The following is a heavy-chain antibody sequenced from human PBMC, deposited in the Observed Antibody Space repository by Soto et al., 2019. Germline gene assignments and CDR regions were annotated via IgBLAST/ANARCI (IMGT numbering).Heavy chain of an antibody. CDR3: ARKRGLRKEFDY. CDR1: GGSFGGYY. J-gene: IGHJ4*02. V-gene: IGHV4-34*01. CDR2: INHSGST. Sequence: SETLALTCAVYGGSFGGYYWSWIRQPPGKWLEWIGEINHSGSTNYNPSLKSRVTISVDTSKNQFSLKLSSVTAADTAVYYCARKRGLRKEFDYWGQGTLVTVSS.